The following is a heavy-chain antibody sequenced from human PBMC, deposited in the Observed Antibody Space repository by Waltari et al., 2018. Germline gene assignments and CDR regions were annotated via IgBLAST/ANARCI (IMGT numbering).Heavy chain of an antibody. Sequence: EVQLVESGGGLVKPGGSLRLSCAASGFTFSSYSMNWVRQAPGKGLEWVSSISSSSSYIYYADSVKGRFTISRDNAKNSLYLQMNSLRAEDTAVYYCARSRGRMGRLEAFDIWGQGTMVTVSS. CDR3: ARSRGRMGRLEAFDI. D-gene: IGHD1-1*01. CDR1: GFTFSSYS. J-gene: IGHJ3*02. V-gene: IGHV3-21*01. CDR2: ISSSSSYI.